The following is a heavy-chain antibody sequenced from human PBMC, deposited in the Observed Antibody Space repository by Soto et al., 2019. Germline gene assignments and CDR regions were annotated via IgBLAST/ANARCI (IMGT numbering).Heavy chain of an antibody. Sequence: LRLSCAASGFTFSSYEMNWVRQAPGKGLEWVSYISSSGSTIYYADSVKGRFTISRDNAKNSLYLQMNSLRAEDTAVYYCARLRYYYGSGTPQWFDPWGQGTLVTVSS. CDR3: ARLRYYYGSGTPQWFDP. D-gene: IGHD3-10*01. J-gene: IGHJ5*02. V-gene: IGHV3-48*03. CDR1: GFTFSSYE. CDR2: ISSSGSTI.